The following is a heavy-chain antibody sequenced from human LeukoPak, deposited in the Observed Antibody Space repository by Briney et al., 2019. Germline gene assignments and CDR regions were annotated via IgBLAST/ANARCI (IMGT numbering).Heavy chain of an antibody. CDR3: AKDKGAVPAYFDY. Sequence: PGGSLRLSCAASGFTFSDYAMHWVRQAPGKGLEWVAVISYDGSNKYYADSVKGRFTISRDNSKNTLYLQMNSLTAEDTAVYYCAKDKGAVPAYFDYWGQGTLVTVSS. V-gene: IGHV3-30-3*01. CDR1: GFTFSDYA. J-gene: IGHJ4*02. CDR2: ISYDGSNK. D-gene: IGHD2-2*01.